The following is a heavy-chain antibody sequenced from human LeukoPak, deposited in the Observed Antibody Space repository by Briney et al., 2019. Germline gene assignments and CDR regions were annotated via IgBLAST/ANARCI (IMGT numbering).Heavy chain of an antibody. Sequence: PGGSLRLSCVASEFTFSTYSMNWVRQAPGKGLEWLSYITSSSNMIYYADSVKGRFTISRDNAKNTLFLEMNSLRAEDTALYYCATPTARRISSFGLDYWGQGTLVTVSS. V-gene: IGHV3-48*01. CDR3: ATPTARRISSFGLDY. CDR1: EFTFSTYS. J-gene: IGHJ4*02. D-gene: IGHD1-14*01. CDR2: ITSSSNMI.